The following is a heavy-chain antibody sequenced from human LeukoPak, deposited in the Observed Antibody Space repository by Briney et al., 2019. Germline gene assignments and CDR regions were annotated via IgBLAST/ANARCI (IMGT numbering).Heavy chain of an antibody. Sequence: GGSLRLSCAASGFTVSSNYMSWVRQAPGKGLEWVSVIYSGGSTYYADSVKGRFTISRDNSKNTLYLQMNSLRAAATAVYYCARGGHGGRPNDYWGQGTLVTVSS. CDR3: ARGGHGGRPNDY. CDR1: GFTVSSNY. J-gene: IGHJ4*02. V-gene: IGHV3-53*01. CDR2: IYSGGST. D-gene: IGHD4-23*01.